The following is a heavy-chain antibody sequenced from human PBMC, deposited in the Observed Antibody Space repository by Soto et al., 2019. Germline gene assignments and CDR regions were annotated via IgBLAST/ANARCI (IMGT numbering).Heavy chain of an antibody. J-gene: IGHJ4*02. CDR3: ARESAVAGTFDY. D-gene: IGHD6-19*01. V-gene: IGHV3-23*01. CDR2: IRGSGGSA. Sequence: EVQLLESGGGLVQPGGSLRLSCAASGFTFSSYAMSWVRQAPGKGLEWVSAIRGSGGSAYYADSVKGRFTISRDNSKNTLYLQMNSLRVGDTAVYYCARESAVAGTFDYWGQGSLLTVSS. CDR1: GFTFSSYA.